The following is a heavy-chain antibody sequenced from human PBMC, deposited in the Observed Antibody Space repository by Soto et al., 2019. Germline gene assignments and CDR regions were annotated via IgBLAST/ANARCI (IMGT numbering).Heavy chain of an antibody. Sequence: PSETLSLTCTVSGASIIGYHWSWIRQPPGKGLECLGYISYSGATNYNPSLKSRVTMSIDTSKNQFSLQLNSVTAADTAVYYCARGYAIDWYTYYFDYWGQGPLVSVSS. CDR2: ISYSGAT. J-gene: IGHJ4*02. D-gene: IGHD2-2*01. V-gene: IGHV4-59*08. CDR3: ARGYAIDWYTYYFDY. CDR1: GASIIGYH.